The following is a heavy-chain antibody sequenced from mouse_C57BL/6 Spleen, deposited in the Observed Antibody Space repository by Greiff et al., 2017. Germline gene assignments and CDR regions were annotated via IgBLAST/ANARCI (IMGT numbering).Heavy chain of an antibody. CDR1: GFSLSTFGMG. CDR3: ARMATEGLAMDY. J-gene: IGHJ4*01. CDR2: IWCDDDK. D-gene: IGHD1-1*01. V-gene: IGHV8-8*01. Sequence: QVTLKESGPGILQPSQTLSLTCSFSGFSLSTFGMGVGWLRQPSGKGLEWLAHIWCDDDKYYNPALKSRRTISKYTSKNQVFLKIANVDTADTATYYCARMATEGLAMDYWGQGTSVTVSS.